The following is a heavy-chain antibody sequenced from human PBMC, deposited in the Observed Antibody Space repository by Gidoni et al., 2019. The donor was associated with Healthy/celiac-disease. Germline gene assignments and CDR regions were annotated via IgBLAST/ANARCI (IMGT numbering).Heavy chain of an antibody. CDR3: ASRKVGATSRGPLDY. CDR2: ISSSGSTI. Sequence: EVQLVASGGGLLQPGGSLRLSCAASGFPFSSYEMNWVRQAPGKGLEWVSYISSSGSTIYYADSVKGRFTISRDNAKNSLYLQMNSLRAEDTAVYYCASRKVGATSRGPLDYWGQGTLVTVSS. V-gene: IGHV3-48*03. D-gene: IGHD1-26*01. CDR1: GFPFSSYE. J-gene: IGHJ4*02.